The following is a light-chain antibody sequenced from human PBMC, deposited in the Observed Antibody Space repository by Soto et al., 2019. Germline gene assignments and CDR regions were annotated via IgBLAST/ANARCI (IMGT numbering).Light chain of an antibody. Sequence: EVGLTQSPGTVSLSPGERATLSFRASQSVSSSYLAWYQQKPGQAPRLLIFGASIRVTGIPARFSGSGSGTDFTLTISSLEPEDFAVYYCPQRSNWRFTFGPGTKVDIK. CDR2: GAS. V-gene: IGKV3D-20*02. CDR1: QSVSSSY. J-gene: IGKJ3*01. CDR3: PQRSNWRFT.